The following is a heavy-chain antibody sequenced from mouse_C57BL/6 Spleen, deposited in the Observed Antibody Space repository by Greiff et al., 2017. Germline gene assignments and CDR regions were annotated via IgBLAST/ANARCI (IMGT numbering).Heavy chain of an antibody. Sequence: QVQLKQSGPGLVQPSQSLSITCTVSGFSLTSYGVHWVRQSPGKGLEWLGVIWSGGSTDYNAAFISRLSISKDNSKSQVFFKMNSLQADDTAIYYCASMVTTGYYYAMDYWGQGTSVTVSS. CDR2: IWSGGST. CDR3: ASMVTTGYYYAMDY. D-gene: IGHD2-2*01. CDR1: GFSLTSYG. J-gene: IGHJ4*01. V-gene: IGHV2-2*01.